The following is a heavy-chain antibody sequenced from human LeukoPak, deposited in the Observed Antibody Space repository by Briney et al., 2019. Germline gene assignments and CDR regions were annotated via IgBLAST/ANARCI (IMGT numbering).Heavy chain of an antibody. CDR1: GYSISGVYY. J-gene: IGHJ2*01. CDR3: ARALPTWYFDL. Sequence: SETLSLTCTVSGYSISGVYYWGWIRQPPGKGLEWIGSIYHSGSTYYSPSLKSRLTMSIDTSMRQFSLKLTSVTATDTAVYYCARALPTWYFDLWGRGTLVTVSS. V-gene: IGHV4-38-2*02. CDR2: IYHSGST.